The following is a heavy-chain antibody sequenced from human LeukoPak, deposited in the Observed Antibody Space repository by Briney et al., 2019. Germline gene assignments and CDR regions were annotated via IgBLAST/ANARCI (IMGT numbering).Heavy chain of an antibody. V-gene: IGHV3-74*01. CDR2: INSDGSST. CDR3: ARAGSYYAFDI. CDR1: GFTFSSYW. J-gene: IGHJ3*02. Sequence: PGGSLRLSCAAPGFTFSSYWMHWVRQAPGKGLVWVSRINSDGSSTSYADSVKGRFTISRDNAKNTLHLQMNSLRAEDTAVYYCARAGSYYAFDIWGQGTMVTVSS. D-gene: IGHD3-10*01.